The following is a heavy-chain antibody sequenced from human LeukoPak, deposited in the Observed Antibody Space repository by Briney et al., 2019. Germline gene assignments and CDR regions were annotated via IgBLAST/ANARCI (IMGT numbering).Heavy chain of an antibody. CDR3: ARERIVVVPAAFNNWFDP. V-gene: IGHV4-59*01. D-gene: IGHD2-2*01. Sequence: PSEILSLTCTVSGGSISRYYWSWIRQPPGKGLEWIGYIYYSGSTNYNPSLKSRVTISVDTSKNQFSLKLSSVTAADTAVYYCARERIVVVPAAFNNWFDPWGQGTLVTVSS. CDR2: IYYSGST. J-gene: IGHJ5*02. CDR1: GGSISRYY.